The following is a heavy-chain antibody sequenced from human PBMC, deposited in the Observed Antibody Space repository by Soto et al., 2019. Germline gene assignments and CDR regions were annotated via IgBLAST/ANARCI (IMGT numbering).Heavy chain of an antibody. J-gene: IGHJ4*02. CDR3: AIAAAGTVDY. Sequence: SETLSLTCAVSGGSISSSNWWSWVRQPPGKGLEWIGEIYHSGSTYYNPSLKSRVTISVDTSKNQFSLKLSSVTAADTAVYYCAIAAAGTVDYWGQGTLVTVSS. CDR1: GGSISSSNW. CDR2: IYHSGST. V-gene: IGHV4-4*02. D-gene: IGHD6-13*01.